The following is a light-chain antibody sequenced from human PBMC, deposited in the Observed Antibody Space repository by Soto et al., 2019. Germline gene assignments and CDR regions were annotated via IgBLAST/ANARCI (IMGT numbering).Light chain of an antibody. J-gene: IGKJ1*01. CDR2: GAS. V-gene: IGKV1-27*01. CDR1: QDISNY. Sequence: DIQMTQSPSSLSASVGDRVTITCRASQDISNYLAWYQQKPGEVPKLLMYGASTLQSGVPSRFSGSGSGTDFTLTISSLQPEDVATYYCQKYNNAPKAFGQGTKVEIK. CDR3: QKYNNAPKA.